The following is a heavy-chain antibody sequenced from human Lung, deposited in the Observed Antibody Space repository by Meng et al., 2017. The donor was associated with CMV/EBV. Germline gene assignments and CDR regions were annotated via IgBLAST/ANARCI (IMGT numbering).Heavy chain of an antibody. D-gene: IGHD2-8*01. CDR1: GFTLSNYA. J-gene: IGHJ4*02. CDR2: IYSGDSST. V-gene: IGHV3-23*03. CDR3: AKDHMLSYFDY. Sequence: GESLKISCAASGFTLSNYAMSWVRQAPGKGLEWVSVIYSGDSSTHYADSVKGRFTISRDNSKNTLYLQMNSLRAEVTAVYYCAKDHMLSYFDYWGQGTLVTVSS.